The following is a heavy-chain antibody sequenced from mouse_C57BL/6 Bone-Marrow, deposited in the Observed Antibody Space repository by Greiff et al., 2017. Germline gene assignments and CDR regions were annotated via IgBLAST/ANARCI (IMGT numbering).Heavy chain of an antibody. V-gene: IGHV1-81*01. CDR3: ASHYDGYYGYTMDY. CDR2: IYPRSGNT. CDR1: GYTFTSYG. J-gene: IGHJ4*01. D-gene: IGHD2-3*01. Sequence: QVHVKQSGSELARPGASVKLSCKASGYTFTSYGISWVKQRTGQGLEWIGEIYPRSGNTYYNEKFKGKATLTADKSSSTAYMELRSLTSEDSAVYFCASHYDGYYGYTMDYWSQGTSVTVSS.